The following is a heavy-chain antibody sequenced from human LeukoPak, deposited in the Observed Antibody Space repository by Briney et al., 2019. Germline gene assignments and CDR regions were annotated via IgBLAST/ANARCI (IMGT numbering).Heavy chain of an antibody. CDR2: IIPIFGTA. V-gene: IGHV1-69*01. CDR3: ARDDYGGNSGDFDY. Sequence: SVKVSCKASGGTFSSYAISWVRQAPGQGPEWMGGIIPIFGTANYAQKFQGRVTITADESTSTAYMELSSLRSEDTAVYYCARDDYGGNSGDFDYWGQGTLVTVSS. CDR1: GGTFSSYA. J-gene: IGHJ4*02. D-gene: IGHD4-23*01.